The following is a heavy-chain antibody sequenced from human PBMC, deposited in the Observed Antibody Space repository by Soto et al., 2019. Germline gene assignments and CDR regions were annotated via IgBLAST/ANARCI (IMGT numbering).Heavy chain of an antibody. CDR3: ARRYGGNSGLDY. CDR1: GFTFSSYR. J-gene: IGHJ4*02. CDR2: ISSSSSYI. D-gene: IGHD2-21*02. V-gene: IGHV3-21*01. Sequence: GGSLRLSCAASGFTFSSYRMNWVRQAPGKGLEWVSSISSSSSYICYADSVKGRFTISRDNAKNSLYLQMNSLRAEDTAVYYCARRYGGNSGLDYWGQGTPGHRLL.